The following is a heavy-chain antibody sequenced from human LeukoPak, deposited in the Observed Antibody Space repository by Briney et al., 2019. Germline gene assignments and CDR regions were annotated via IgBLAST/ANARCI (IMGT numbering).Heavy chain of an antibody. J-gene: IGHJ4*02. V-gene: IGHV3-53*05. D-gene: IGHD3-9*01. CDR3: ARGSMPGTGLPFDY. CDR1: EFTVSNSD. CDR2: VYTGGRT. Sequence: GGSLRLSCATSEFTVSNSDLAWVRQAPGKGLEWVSIVYTGGRTIHADSVKGRFTISRDLSKNTVDLQMNSLRSEDTALYYCARGSMPGTGLPFDYWGQGTQVTVSS.